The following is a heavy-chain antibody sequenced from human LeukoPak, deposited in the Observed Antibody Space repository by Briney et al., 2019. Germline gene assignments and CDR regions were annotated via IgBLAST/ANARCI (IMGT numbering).Heavy chain of an antibody. CDR2: IYSGDST. CDR1: GFTVSSNY. Sequence: PGGSLGLSCAASGFTVSSNYMSWVRQAPGKGLEWVSVIYSGDSTFYADSVKGRFTISRDNSKNTLYLQMNSLRAEDTAVYYCAKCYDSSGYLDWGQGTLVTVSS. V-gene: IGHV3-66*01. J-gene: IGHJ4*02. D-gene: IGHD3-22*01. CDR3: AKCYDSSGYLD.